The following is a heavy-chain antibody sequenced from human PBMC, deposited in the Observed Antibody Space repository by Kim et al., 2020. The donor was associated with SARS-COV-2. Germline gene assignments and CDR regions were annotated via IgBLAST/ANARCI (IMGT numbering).Heavy chain of an antibody. Sequence: GRFNISRDDSKNTMYLQMNSLKAEDTAVYYCTKRVHRRITIFGVVPPGDYWGQGTLVTVSS. V-gene: IGHV3-15*01. D-gene: IGHD3-3*01. CDR3: TKRVHRRITIFGVVPPGDY. J-gene: IGHJ4*02.